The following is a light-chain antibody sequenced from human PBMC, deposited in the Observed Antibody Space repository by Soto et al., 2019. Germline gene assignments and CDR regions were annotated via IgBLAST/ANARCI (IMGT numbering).Light chain of an antibody. CDR1: QGIGNS. J-gene: IGKJ1*01. V-gene: IGKV1-27*01. CDR3: QKYDRVPWT. Sequence: IPMTQSPSSLSASVGDRVIITCRASQGIGNSLAWYQQKAARVPKLLMHSASTLLSGVPSRFSGSGSGTDFTLTISSQEPEDVATYYCQKYDRVPWTSGPGTKVEIK. CDR2: SAS.